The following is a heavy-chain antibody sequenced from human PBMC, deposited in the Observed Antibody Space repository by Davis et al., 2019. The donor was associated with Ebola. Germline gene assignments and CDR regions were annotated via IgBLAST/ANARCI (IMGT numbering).Heavy chain of an antibody. CDR1: GFTFSSYG. CDR3: AKDRTSSSWYESGY. J-gene: IGHJ4*02. D-gene: IGHD6-13*01. CDR2: IWYDGSNK. Sequence: GGSLRLSCAASGFTFSSYGMHWVRQAPGKGLEWVAVIWYDGSNKYYADSVKGRFTISRDNSKNTLYLQMNSLSEDTAVYYCAKDRTSSSWYESGYWGQGTLVTVSS. V-gene: IGHV3-33*06.